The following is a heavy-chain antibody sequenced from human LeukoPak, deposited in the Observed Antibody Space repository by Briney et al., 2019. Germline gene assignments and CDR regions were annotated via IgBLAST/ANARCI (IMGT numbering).Heavy chain of an antibody. J-gene: IGHJ3*02. V-gene: IGHV4-30-2*06. CDR1: GGSISSGAYS. Sequence: SQTLSLTCTVSGGSISSGAYSWGWIRQSPGKGLEWIGYIYHSGSTYYNPSLQSRVTISLDRSKNQFSLKLSSVTAADTAVYYWAGEIMAAFDIWGQGTMVTVSS. CDR2: IYHSGST. CDR3: AGEIMAAFDI.